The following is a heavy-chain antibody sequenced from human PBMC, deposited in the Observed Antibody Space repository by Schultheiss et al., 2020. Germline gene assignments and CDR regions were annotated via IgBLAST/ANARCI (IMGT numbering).Heavy chain of an antibody. CDR3: AKVDSGWSHPYFDS. Sequence: GGSLRLSCAASGFTFSSYAMSWVRQAPGKGLEWVSAISGSGGSTYYADSVKGRFTISRDNSKNTLYLQMNSLRADDTAVYYCAKVDSGWSHPYFDSWGQGTLVNVSS. V-gene: IGHV3-23*01. CDR1: GFTFSSYA. D-gene: IGHD6-19*01. CDR2: ISGSGGST. J-gene: IGHJ4*02.